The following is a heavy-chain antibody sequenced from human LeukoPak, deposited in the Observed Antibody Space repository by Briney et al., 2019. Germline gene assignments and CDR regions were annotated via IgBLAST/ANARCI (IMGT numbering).Heavy chain of an antibody. J-gene: IGHJ4*02. Sequence: PSETLSPTCTVSGGSISSYYWSWIRQPPGKGLEWIGCIYYSGSTNYNPSLKSRVTISVDTSKNQFSLKLSSVTAADTAVYYCARAPSGWYFLDYWGQGTLVTVSS. V-gene: IGHV4-59*01. CDR2: IYYSGST. CDR3: ARAPSGWYFLDY. CDR1: GGSISSYY. D-gene: IGHD6-19*01.